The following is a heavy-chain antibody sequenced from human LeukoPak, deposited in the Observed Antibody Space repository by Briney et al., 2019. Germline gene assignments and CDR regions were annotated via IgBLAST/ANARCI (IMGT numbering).Heavy chain of an antibody. V-gene: IGHV3-9*01. CDR2: ISWNSGSI. D-gene: IGHD6-13*01. J-gene: IGHJ4*02. Sequence: PGGSLRLSCAASGFTFDDYAMHWVRQAPGKGLEWVSGISWNSGSIGYADSVKGRFTISRDNAKNSLYLQMNSLRAEDTALYYCEKDIAAAGKSGFDYWGQGTLVTVSS. CDR3: EKDIAAAGKSGFDY. CDR1: GFTFDDYA.